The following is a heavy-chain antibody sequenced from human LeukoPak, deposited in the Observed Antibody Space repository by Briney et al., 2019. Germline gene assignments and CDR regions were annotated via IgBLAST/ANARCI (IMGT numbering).Heavy chain of an antibody. V-gene: IGHV1-2*04. CDR1: GYTFTRYY. D-gene: IGHD3-22*01. J-gene: IGHJ6*02. Sequence: ASVKVSCKASGYTFTRYYMHWVRQAPGQGLEWMGWINPNSGGTNYAQKFQGWVTMTRDTSISTAYMELSRLRSDDTAVYYCARGHGSSGYKLSPYYYYGMDVWGQGTTVTVSS. CDR3: ARGHGSSGYKLSPYYYYGMDV. CDR2: INPNSGGT.